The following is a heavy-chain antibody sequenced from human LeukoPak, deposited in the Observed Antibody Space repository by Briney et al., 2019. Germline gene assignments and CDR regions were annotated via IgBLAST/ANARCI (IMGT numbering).Heavy chain of an antibody. CDR1: GITFSSHA. V-gene: IGHV3-23*01. CDR2: ISGSGGHT. CDR3: AKGGAATMRDGYNYYYYYMEV. J-gene: IGHJ6*03. D-gene: IGHD5-24*01. Sequence: PGGSLRLSCAASGITFSSHAMSWVRQAPGKGLEWDSLISGSGGHTYYGDSVKGRFTISRDNSTNRLYLQMNSLRPEDTAVYYCAKGGAATMRDGYNYYYYYMEVWGRGTTVTVSS.